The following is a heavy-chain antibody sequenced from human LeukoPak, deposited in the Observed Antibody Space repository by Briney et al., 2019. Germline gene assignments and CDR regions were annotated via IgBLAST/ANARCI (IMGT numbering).Heavy chain of an antibody. V-gene: IGHV4-59*01. J-gene: IGHJ4*02. CDR1: GGSISSYY. D-gene: IGHD3-16*02. CDR2: IYYSGST. Sequence: SETLSLTCTVSGGSISSYYWSWIRQPPGKRLEWIGYIYYSGSTNYNPSLKSRVTISVDTSKNQFSLKLSSVTAADTAVYYCARAKYPGELSHWGQGTLVTVSS. CDR3: ARAKYPGELSH.